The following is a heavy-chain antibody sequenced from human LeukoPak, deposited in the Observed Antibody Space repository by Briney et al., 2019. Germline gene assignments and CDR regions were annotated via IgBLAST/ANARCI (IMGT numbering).Heavy chain of an antibody. CDR2: IDPNSGGT. J-gene: IGHJ4*02. CDR3: VRSYDEGFDY. D-gene: IGHD3-3*01. Sequence: ASVKVSCKASGYTFTSYYMHWVRQAPGQGLEWMGWIDPNSGGTNSEQKFQGRVTMTRDTSISTAYMELSRLRSDDTAVYYCVRSYDEGFDYWGQGTLVTVSS. CDR1: GYTFTSYY. V-gene: IGHV1-2*02.